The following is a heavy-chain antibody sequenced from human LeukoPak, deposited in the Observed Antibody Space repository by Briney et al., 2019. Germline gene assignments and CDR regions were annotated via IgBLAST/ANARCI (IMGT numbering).Heavy chain of an antibody. D-gene: IGHD6-6*01. CDR3: AIRYSSSSEGGYYFDY. CDR1: GYTFTSYY. Sequence: ASVKVSCKASGYTFTSYYMHWVRQAPGQGLEWMGIINPSGGSTSYAQKFQGRVTMTRDTSTSTAYMELSSLRSEDTAVYYCAIRYSSSSEGGYYFDYWGQGTLVTVSS. J-gene: IGHJ4*02. V-gene: IGHV1-46*01. CDR2: INPSGGST.